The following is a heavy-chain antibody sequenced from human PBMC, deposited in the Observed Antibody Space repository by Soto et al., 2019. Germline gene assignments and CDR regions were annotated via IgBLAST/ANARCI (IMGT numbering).Heavy chain of an antibody. J-gene: IGHJ5*02. D-gene: IGHD3-16*01. V-gene: IGHV4-59*08. CDR3: VRNGTSPTPSWGEKDYKWFDP. CDR1: GVSIGSHF. CDR2: IYHTVNT. Sequence: PSETLSLTCSVSGVSIGSHFWSWIRQAPGKGPELVGYIYHTVNTNYNPALKSRVTMSVDTSKNQFSLKLSSVTAADTAVYYCVRNGTSPTPSWGEKDYKWFDPWGQGTQVTVSS.